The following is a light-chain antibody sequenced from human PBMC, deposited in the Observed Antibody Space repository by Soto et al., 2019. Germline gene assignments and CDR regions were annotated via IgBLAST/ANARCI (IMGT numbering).Light chain of an antibody. CDR1: QSISSW. Sequence: DLQMTQSPSTLSASVRDRVTITCRASQSISSWLAWYQQKPGKAPKLLIYKASSLESGVPSRFSGSGSGTEFTLTISSLQPDDFATYYCQQYSTFGQGTKVEIK. CDR3: QQYST. J-gene: IGKJ1*01. CDR2: KAS. V-gene: IGKV1-5*03.